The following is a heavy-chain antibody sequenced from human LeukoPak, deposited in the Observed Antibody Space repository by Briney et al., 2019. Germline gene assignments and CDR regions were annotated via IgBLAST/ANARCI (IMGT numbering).Heavy chain of an antibody. CDR3: ARDAYYGPGSLVY. D-gene: IGHD3-10*01. CDR2: IYYSGST. Sequence: PSQTLSLTCTVSGDSINGGGYYWSWIRQHPGKGLEWIGYIYYSGSTYYSPSLKSRVTISVDTSKNQFSLKVSSVTVADTAVYYCARDAYYGPGSLVYWGQGTLVTVSS. V-gene: IGHV4-31*03. CDR1: GDSINGGGYY. J-gene: IGHJ4*02.